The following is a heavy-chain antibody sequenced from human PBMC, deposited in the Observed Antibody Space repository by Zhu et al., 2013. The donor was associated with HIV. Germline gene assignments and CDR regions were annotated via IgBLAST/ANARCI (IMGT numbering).Heavy chain of an antibody. CDR1: GGSISSYY. V-gene: IGHV4-59*01. J-gene: IGHJ3*02. CDR2: IYYSGST. CDR3: ARVERVETAMVYGGNAFDI. D-gene: IGHD5-18*01. Sequence: QVQLQESGPGLVKPSETLSLTCTVSGGSISSYYWSWIRQPPGKGLEWIGYIYYSGSTNYNPSLKSRVTISVDTSKNQFSLKLSSVTAADTAVYYCARVERVETAMVYGGNAFDIWGQGTMVTVSS.